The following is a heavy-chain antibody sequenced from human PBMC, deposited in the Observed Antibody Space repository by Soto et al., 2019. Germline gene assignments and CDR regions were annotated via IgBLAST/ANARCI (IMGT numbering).Heavy chain of an antibody. CDR1: GGSISSGDYY. Sequence: SETLSLTCTVSGGSISSGDYYWSWIRHPPGKGLEWIGYIYYSGSTYYNPSLKSRVTISVDTSKNQFSLKLSSVTASDTAVYYCARGDTMIVVALDAFDIWGQGTMVT. D-gene: IGHD3-22*01. V-gene: IGHV4-30-4*01. J-gene: IGHJ3*02. CDR3: ARGDTMIVVALDAFDI. CDR2: IYYSGST.